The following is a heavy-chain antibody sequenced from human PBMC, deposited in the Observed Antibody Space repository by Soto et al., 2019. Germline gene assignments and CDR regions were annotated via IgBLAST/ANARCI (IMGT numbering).Heavy chain of an antibody. CDR1: GYAFSGNY. CDR2: INPRNGAT. D-gene: IGHD3-22*01. Sequence: GXSVKVSWKASGYAFSGNYMHWVRQAPGQGLEWMGWINPRNGATKYAQNFQGRVTLTWDTSITTAYMDLSRLRSDDTAVFYCVPHPHDSSGYFDSWGQGTLVTVSS. J-gene: IGHJ4*02. CDR3: VPHPHDSSGYFDS. V-gene: IGHV1-2*02.